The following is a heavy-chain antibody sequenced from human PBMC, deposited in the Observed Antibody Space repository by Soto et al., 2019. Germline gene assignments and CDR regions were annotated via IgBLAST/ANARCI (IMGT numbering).Heavy chain of an antibody. J-gene: IGHJ4*02. V-gene: IGHV3-7*01. CDR2: IKQDGSEK. CDR3: ARSLYPYDSSGQDY. Sequence: EVQLVESGGGLVQPGGSLRLSCAASGFTFSSYWMSWVRQAPGKGLEWVANIKQDGSEKYYVDSVKGRFTISRDNAKNSLYLQMNSLRAEDTAVYYCARSLYPYDSSGQDYWGQGTLVTVSS. CDR1: GFTFSSYW. D-gene: IGHD3-22*01.